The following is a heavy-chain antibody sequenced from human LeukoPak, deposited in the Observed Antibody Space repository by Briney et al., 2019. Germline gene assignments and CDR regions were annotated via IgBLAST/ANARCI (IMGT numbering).Heavy chain of an antibody. CDR3: ARVGRVSIYPSYMDV. V-gene: IGHV3-30*04. Sequence: GTSLRLSCEASGFTFSSFPMHWVRQTPDKRLEWVAVISDDGRDTYYADSVKGRFTISRDNSKNTLYLQMNSLSPEDTAVAYCARVGRVSIYPSYMDVWGKGTAVTVSS. CDR2: ISDDGRDT. J-gene: IGHJ6*03. D-gene: IGHD2-21*01. CDR1: GFTFSSFP.